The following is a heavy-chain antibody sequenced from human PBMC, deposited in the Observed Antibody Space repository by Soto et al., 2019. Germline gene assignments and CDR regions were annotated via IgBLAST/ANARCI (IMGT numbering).Heavy chain of an antibody. CDR1: GYTFTSYD. CDR2: MNPNSGNT. CDR3: AIGMRYQQVLDY. D-gene: IGHD2-2*01. J-gene: IGHJ4*02. V-gene: IGHV1-8*01. Sequence: QVQLVQSGAEVKKPGASVKVSCKASGYTFTSYDINWVRPATGQGLEWMGWMNPNSGNTGYAQKFQGRVTMTRNTSISTAYMELSSQRSDDTAVYYCAIGMRYQQVLDYWVQGTLVTVSS.